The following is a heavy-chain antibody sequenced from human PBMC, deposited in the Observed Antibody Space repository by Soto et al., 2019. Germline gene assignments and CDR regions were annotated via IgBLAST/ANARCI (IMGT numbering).Heavy chain of an antibody. D-gene: IGHD2-15*01. J-gene: IGHJ4*02. Sequence: QVQLVQSGAEAKKPGASVKVSCKASGYTFTSYAMHWVRQAPGQRLEWMGWINAGNGNTKYSQKFQGRVTITRDTSASTAYMELSSLRSEDTAVYYCARDGCSGGSCYEWGQGTLVTVSS. CDR1: GYTFTSYA. V-gene: IGHV1-3*01. CDR2: INAGNGNT. CDR3: ARDGCSGGSCYE.